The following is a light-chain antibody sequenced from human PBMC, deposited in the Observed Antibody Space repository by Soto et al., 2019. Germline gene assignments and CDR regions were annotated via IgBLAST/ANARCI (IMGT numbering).Light chain of an antibody. V-gene: IGLV2-8*01. CDR3: ISYAGSNNFV. CDR1: SSDVGGYNY. CDR2: EVT. J-gene: IGLJ1*01. Sequence: QSVLTQPPSASGSPGQSVTISCTGTSSDVGGYNYVSWYQQHPGKAPQLMIYEVTKRPSGVPDRFSGSKSGNTASLTVSGLQAEDAADYYCISYAGSNNFVFGTGTKVTV.